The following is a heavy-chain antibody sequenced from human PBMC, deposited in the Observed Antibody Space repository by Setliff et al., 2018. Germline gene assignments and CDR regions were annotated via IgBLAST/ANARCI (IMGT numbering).Heavy chain of an antibody. CDR1: GFTFSSYW. CDR3: TNWNPPGF. Sequence: PGGSLRLSCAASGFTFSSYWMHWVRQAPGKGLVWVSRIYSDGSTTNYADSVKGRFTISRDNAKNTLYLQMNSLRGEDTAVYYCTNWNPPGFWGQGTLVTVSS. V-gene: IGHV3-74*01. J-gene: IGHJ4*02. D-gene: IGHD1-20*01. CDR2: IYSDGSTT.